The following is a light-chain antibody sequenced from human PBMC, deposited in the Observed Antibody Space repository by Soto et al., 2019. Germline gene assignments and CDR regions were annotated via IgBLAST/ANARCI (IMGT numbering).Light chain of an antibody. Sequence: QSVLTQPPSVSGAPGQRVTISCTGSSSNIGAGYDVHWYQQLPGTAPKLLIYGNSNRPSGVPDRFSGSKSGTSASLAITGLQAEDEADYYSQSSDSSLSRVFGGGTKVAVL. J-gene: IGLJ2*01. V-gene: IGLV1-40*01. CDR1: SSNIGAGYD. CDR3: QSSDSSLSRV. CDR2: GNS.